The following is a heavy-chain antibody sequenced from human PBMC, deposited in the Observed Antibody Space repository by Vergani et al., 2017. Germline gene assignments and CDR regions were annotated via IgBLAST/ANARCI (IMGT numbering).Heavy chain of an antibody. D-gene: IGHD3-10*01. CDR2: VSSDGSNK. CDR3: ARGVLIKKVDY. Sequence: QVQLVESGGGVVQPGRSLRLSCVASGFTFSIYAMHWVRQAPGKGLEWVAVVSSDGSNKHYADSMKGRFTISRDKSKNTLYLQMDTLRVEDTAVDYCARGVLIKKVDYWGQGTLVTVSS. J-gene: IGHJ4*02. CDR1: GFTFSIYA. V-gene: IGHV3-30*04.